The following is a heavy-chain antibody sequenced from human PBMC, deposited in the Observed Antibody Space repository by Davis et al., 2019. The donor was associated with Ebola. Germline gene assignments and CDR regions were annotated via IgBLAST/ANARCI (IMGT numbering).Heavy chain of an antibody. CDR3: ARLDGLVGNYYYYGMDV. V-gene: IGHV4-59*08. CDR1: GDSINSYY. D-gene: IGHD1-26*01. Sequence: SETLSLTCTVSGDSINSYYWSWIRQPPGKGLECIGYIYYNGRSNYAPSLKSRVTMSLDTSMNHFSLRLTSVTAADTAVYFCARLDGLVGNYYYYGMDVWGQGTTVTVSS. CDR2: IYYNGRS. J-gene: IGHJ6*02.